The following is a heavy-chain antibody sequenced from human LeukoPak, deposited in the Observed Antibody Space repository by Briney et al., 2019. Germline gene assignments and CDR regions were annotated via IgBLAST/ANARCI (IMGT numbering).Heavy chain of an antibody. CDR3: ARPYSTGIRDAYDM. Sequence: GESLTISCKASGYSFTNYCIAWVRQPPGTGLEWMGTIYPGDSEARYSPSFQGQVPLSVDRSITTAYLQWPSLKASDTAIYYCARPYSTGIRDAYDMWGQGTMVIVSS. V-gene: IGHV5-51*01. D-gene: IGHD2-8*02. J-gene: IGHJ3*02. CDR1: GYSFTNYC. CDR2: IYPGDSEA.